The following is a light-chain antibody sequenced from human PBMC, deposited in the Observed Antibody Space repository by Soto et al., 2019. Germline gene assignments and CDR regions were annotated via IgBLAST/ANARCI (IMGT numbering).Light chain of an antibody. V-gene: IGKV1-33*01. CDR1: QDIRDY. J-gene: IGKJ2*01. Sequence: DIQMTQSPSSLSASVGDRVTITCQASQDIRDYLNWYQQKPGRAPKLLIYDASHLERGVPSRFGGTGSGTHFTFTISGLQPEDIATYYCQQYDNLPSFGQGTKLEIK. CDR3: QQYDNLPS. CDR2: DAS.